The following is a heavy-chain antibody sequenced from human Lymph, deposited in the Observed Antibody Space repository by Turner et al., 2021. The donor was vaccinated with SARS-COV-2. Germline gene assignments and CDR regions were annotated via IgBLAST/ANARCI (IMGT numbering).Heavy chain of an antibody. V-gene: IGHV3-30*04. D-gene: IGHD3-10*01. CDR1: GFTFSTYA. J-gene: IGHJ6*02. CDR3: ARYASGGYFYYGMDV. Sequence: QVHLVESGGGVVPPGRSLRLSCVASGFTFSTYAVYGVRQAQGKGLEWVAVKSYDGSNKYYADSVKGRFTISRDNSKNTLYLQMNSLRAEDTAVYYCARYASGGYFYYGMDVWGQGTTVTVSS. CDR2: KSYDGSNK.